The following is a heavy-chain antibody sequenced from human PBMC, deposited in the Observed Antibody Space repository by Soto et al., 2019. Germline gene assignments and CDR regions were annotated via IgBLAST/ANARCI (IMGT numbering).Heavy chain of an antibody. J-gene: IGHJ4*02. CDR3: ARTGREDDFWSGYYTGIDY. V-gene: IGHV4-34*01. Sequence: PSETLSLTGTVYGGSFSGYYCSWIRQPPWKGLEWIGEINHSGSTNYNPSLKSRVTISVDTSKNQFSLKLSSVTAADTAVYYCARTGREDDFWSGYYTGIDYCGQGTLVTVCS. D-gene: IGHD3-3*01. CDR1: GGSFSGYY. CDR2: INHSGST.